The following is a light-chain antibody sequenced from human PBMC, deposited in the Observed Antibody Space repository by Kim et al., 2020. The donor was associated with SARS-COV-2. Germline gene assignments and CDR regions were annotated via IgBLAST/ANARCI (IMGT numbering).Light chain of an antibody. CDR3: QQYNTRDT. CDR2: GAS. Sequence: LAVSPGERATLSCRTSQSVNSNLAWYQQKPGQAPRLLIFGASTRATGVPARFSGSGSGTDFTLTISSLQSEDFGVYYCQQYNTRDTFGQGTKLEI. V-gene: IGKV3-15*01. J-gene: IGKJ2*01. CDR1: QSVNSN.